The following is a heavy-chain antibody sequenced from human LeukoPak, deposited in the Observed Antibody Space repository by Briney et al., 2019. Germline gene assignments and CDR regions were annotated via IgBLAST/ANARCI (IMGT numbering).Heavy chain of an antibody. D-gene: IGHD5-18*01. J-gene: IGHJ4*02. V-gene: IGHV3-23*01. CDR1: GFTFSNYA. CDR3: AKAPGRGYSYGGYYFDS. CDR2: ISSSGVST. Sequence: PGGSLRLSCAASGFTFSNYALTWVRQAPGKGLEWVSSISSSGVSTYYADSVKGRFTISRDNSNDTLYVQMNGLRAEDTAIYYCAKAPGRGYSYGGYYFDSWGQGTLVAVSS.